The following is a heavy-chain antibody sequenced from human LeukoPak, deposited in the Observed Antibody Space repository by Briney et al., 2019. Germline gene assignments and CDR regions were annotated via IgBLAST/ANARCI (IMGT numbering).Heavy chain of an antibody. CDR2: IYYSGST. CDR3: ARTTENWFDP. D-gene: IGHD4-17*01. CDR1: GGSISSSSYY. V-gene: IGHV4-39*07. Sequence: SETLSLTCTVSGGSISSSSYYWGWIRQPPGKGLEWIGSIYYSGSTYYNPSLKSRVTISVDTSKNQFSLKLSSVTAADTAVYYCARTTENWFDPWGQGTLVTVSS. J-gene: IGHJ5*02.